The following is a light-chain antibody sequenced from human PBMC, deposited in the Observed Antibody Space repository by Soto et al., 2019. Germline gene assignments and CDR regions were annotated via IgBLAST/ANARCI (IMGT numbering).Light chain of an antibody. V-gene: IGKV3-20*01. Sequence: EIGLRIPPGTLSRSQLQIATLSFRSSQSVSNNYLAWYQQKPGQAPRLLIYGASNRATGIPDRFSGSGSGTDFTLTISRLEPEDLAVYYCQQYGLSDKFGEGSKADIK. CDR1: QSVSNNY. CDR2: GAS. CDR3: QQYGLSDK. J-gene: IGKJ1*01.